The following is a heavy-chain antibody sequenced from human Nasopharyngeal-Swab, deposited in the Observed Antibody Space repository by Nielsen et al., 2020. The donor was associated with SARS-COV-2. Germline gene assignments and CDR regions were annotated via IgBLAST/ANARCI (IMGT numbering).Heavy chain of an antibody. CDR2: IIPIFGTA. D-gene: IGHD3-3*01. CDR1: GGTISSYA. CDR3: ARETLDNYDLPLGMDV. V-gene: IGHV1-69*13. Sequence: SAKVSCKAAGGTISSYAISWVRQAPGQGLEWMGGIIPIFGTANYAQKFQGRVTITADESTSTAYMELSSLRSEDTAVYYCARETLDNYDLPLGMDVWGQGTTVTVSS. J-gene: IGHJ6*02.